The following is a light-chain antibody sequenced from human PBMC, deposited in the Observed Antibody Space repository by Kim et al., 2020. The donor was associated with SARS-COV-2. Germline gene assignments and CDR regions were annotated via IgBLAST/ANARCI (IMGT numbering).Light chain of an antibody. CDR3: QAWDSSTSWV. CDR2: QDS. CDR1: KLGDKY. Sequence: VSPGQTACITCSGDKLGDKYACWYQQEPGQSPVLVIYQDSKRPSGIPERFSGSNSGNTATLTISGTQAMDEADYYCQAWDSSTSWVFGGGTQLTVL. J-gene: IGLJ3*02. V-gene: IGLV3-1*01.